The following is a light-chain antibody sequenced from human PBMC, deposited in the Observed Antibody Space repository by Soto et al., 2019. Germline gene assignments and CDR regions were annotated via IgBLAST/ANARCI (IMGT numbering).Light chain of an antibody. CDR2: EVS. J-gene: IGKJ1*01. CDR3: MQGSHFPPWT. V-gene: IGKV2-30*01. CDR1: QSLVSSNGNTY. Sequence: DVVMTQSPLSLPVTLGQPASISCRSSQSLVSSNGNTYLHWFQQRPGQPPRRLIYEVSKRDSGVPDKFRGSGSGTDFTLKISSVEAEDVGVYYCMQGSHFPPWTFGQGTKVEIK.